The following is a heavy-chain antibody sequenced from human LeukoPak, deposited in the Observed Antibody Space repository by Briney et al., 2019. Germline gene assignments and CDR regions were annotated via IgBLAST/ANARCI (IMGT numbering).Heavy chain of an antibody. J-gene: IGHJ2*01. Sequence: PSETLSLTCVVSGGSFSGYSWNWVRQPPGKGLEWIGEIDHSGSTNYNPSLKSRVSISADTSKNQFSLKVNSVTAADTAVYYCARGQDYGGNSDYWYSYLWGRGTLVTVSS. V-gene: IGHV4-34*01. CDR1: GGSFSGYS. CDR2: IDHSGST. D-gene: IGHD4-23*01. CDR3: ARGQDYGGNSDYWYSYL.